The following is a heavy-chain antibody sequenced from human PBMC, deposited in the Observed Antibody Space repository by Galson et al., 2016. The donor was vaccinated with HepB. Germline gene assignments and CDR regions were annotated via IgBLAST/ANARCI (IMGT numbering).Heavy chain of an antibody. J-gene: IGHJ6*02. CDR2: IKSHIDGGTT. Sequence: SLRLSCAASGFTFSNVWMTWVRQAPGKGLEWVGRIKSHIDGGTTHYAAPVKGRFSISRDDSRDTLYLQMNIRKTEDTAVYFCTTDRLRGYDYYGMDVWGQGTTVTVS. CDR1: GFTFSNVW. V-gene: IGHV3-15*01. CDR3: TTDRLRGYDYYGMDV.